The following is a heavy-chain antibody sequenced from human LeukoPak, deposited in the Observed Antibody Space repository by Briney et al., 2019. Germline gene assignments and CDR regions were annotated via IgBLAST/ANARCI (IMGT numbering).Heavy chain of an antibody. CDR2: IWYDGSNK. V-gene: IGHV3-33*01. D-gene: IGHD3-10*01. CDR3: ARDLHGSGSNWFDP. Sequence: PGGSLILSCAASGFTFSRNGMHWVRQAPGKGLEWVAVIWYDGSNKYYADSVKGRFTISRDNSKNTLYLQMNSLRVEDTAVYYCARDLHGSGSNWFDPWGQGTLVTVSS. J-gene: IGHJ5*02. CDR1: GFTFSRNG.